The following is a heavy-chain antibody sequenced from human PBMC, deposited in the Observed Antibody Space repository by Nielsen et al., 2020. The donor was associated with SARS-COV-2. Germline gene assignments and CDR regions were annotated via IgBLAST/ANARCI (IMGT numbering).Heavy chain of an antibody. Sequence: ASVKVSCKASGYTFTSYDINWVRQATGQGLEWMGWMNPNSGNTGYAQKFQGRVTMTRNTSISTAYMELSSLRSEDTAVYYCARLAFLGGFDYFDYWGRGTLVTVSS. J-gene: IGHJ4*02. V-gene: IGHV1-8*01. CDR1: GYTFTSYD. CDR3: ARLAFLGGFDYFDY. D-gene: IGHD3-16*01. CDR2: MNPNSGNT.